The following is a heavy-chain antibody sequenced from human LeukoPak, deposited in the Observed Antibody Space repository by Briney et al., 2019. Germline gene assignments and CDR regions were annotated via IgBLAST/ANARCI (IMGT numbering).Heavy chain of an antibody. Sequence: GGSLRLSCATSGFTFDDYGMSWVRQVPGKGLEWVSSINWNAGSTTYADSVKGRFTISRDNANNSLYLQMNSLRAEDTALYYCARVMYHDSGSYYQYFHHWGQGTPVTVSS. D-gene: IGHD3-10*01. CDR3: ARVMYHDSGSYYQYFHH. V-gene: IGHV3-20*04. CDR1: GFTFDDYG. J-gene: IGHJ4*02. CDR2: INWNAGST.